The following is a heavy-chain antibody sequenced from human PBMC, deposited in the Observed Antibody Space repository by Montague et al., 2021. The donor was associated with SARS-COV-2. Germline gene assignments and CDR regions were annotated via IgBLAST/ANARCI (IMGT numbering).Heavy chain of an antibody. V-gene: IGHV4-34*01. J-gene: IGHJ4*02. CDR3: ARRGSSAWGVTVSGELDY. CDR1: GGSFSGYY. Sequence: SETLSLTCAVYGGSFSGYYWSWIRQPPEKGLEWIGEINQSGRTNNNPSLKSRVIISVDTSKNQFSLKLSSVTAADTAVYYCARRGSSAWGVTVSGELDYWGQGILVIVSS. D-gene: IGHD3-10*01. CDR2: INQSGRT.